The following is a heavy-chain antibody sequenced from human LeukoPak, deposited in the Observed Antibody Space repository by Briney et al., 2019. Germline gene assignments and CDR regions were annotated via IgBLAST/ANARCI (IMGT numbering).Heavy chain of an antibody. J-gene: IGHJ4*02. CDR2: IIPIFGTA. D-gene: IGHD2-2*01. V-gene: IGHV1-69*13. CDR3: ARECGSTTCGDDY. CDR1: GGTFSSYA. Sequence: ASVKVSCKASGGTFSSYAISWVRQASGQGLEWMGGIIPIFGTANYAQKFQGRVTITADESTSTAYMELSSLRSEDTAVYYCARECGSTTCGDDYWGQGTLVTVSS.